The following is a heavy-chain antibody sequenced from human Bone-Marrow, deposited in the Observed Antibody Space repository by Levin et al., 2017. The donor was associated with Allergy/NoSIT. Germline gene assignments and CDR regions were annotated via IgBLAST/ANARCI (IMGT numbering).Heavy chain of an antibody. D-gene: IGHD6-19*01. Sequence: SETLSLTCAVSGGSIGSTPHYWAWIRQPPGKGLEWIGSLYYGGNTNYNPSLKSRVTISADTSKTRLSLNLSSVTAADTAIYYCARRDQYLSGWVPGFDYWGQGTLVTVSS. J-gene: IGHJ4*02. V-gene: IGHV4-39*01. CDR1: GGSIGSTPHY. CDR3: ARRDQYLSGWVPGFDY. CDR2: LYYGGNT.